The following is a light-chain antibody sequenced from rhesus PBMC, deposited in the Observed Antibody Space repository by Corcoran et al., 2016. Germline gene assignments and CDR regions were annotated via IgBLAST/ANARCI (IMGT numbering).Light chain of an antibody. Sequence: DIQMTQSPSALSASVGDRVTISCRASQNIYSNLAWYKQKPGKAPKLLIYTASSLQTGIPSRFSVSGSGTDFTLIISSQQPEDSATYYCQHYYDNPRTFGQGTKVEIK. J-gene: IGKJ1*01. CDR2: TAS. V-gene: IGKV1S12*01. CDR1: QNIYSN. CDR3: QHYYDNPRT.